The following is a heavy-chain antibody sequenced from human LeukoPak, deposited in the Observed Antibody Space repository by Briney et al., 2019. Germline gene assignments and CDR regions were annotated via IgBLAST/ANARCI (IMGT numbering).Heavy chain of an antibody. V-gene: IGHV3-30*18. CDR2: LSYDGSAQ. Sequence: PGGSLRLSCAASGFTFSIYGMHWVRQAPGKGLEWVAVLSYDGSAQYYADSVKGRFTISRDNSKNTLYLQMNSLRAEDTAVYYCAKDRQQLLYYFDYWGQGTLSPSPQ. J-gene: IGHJ4*02. CDR3: AKDRQQLLYYFDY. CDR1: GFTFSIYG. D-gene: IGHD6-13*01.